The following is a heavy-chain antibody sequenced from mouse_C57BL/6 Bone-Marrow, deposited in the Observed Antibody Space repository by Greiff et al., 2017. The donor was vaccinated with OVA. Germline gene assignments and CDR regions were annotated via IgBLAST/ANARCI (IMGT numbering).Heavy chain of an antibody. Sequence: EVQLVESGGGLVQSGRSLRLSCATSGFTFSDFYMEWVRQAPGKGLEWIAASRNKVNDYTTEYSASVKGRFIVSRDTSQSILYLQMNALRAEDTAIYYCARDTGIYFDYWGQGTTLTVSS. CDR2: SRNKVNDYTT. J-gene: IGHJ2*01. V-gene: IGHV7-1*01. CDR3: ARDTGIYFDY. CDR1: GFTFSDFY. D-gene: IGHD4-1*01.